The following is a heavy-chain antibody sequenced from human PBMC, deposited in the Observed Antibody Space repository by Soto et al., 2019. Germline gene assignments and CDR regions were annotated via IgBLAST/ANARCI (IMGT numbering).Heavy chain of an antibody. V-gene: IGHV4-59*01. Sequence: PSETLSLTCTVSGGSISSYYWSWIRQPPGKGLEWIGYIYYSGSTNYNPSLKSRVTISVDTSKNQFSLKLSSVTAADTAVYYCARVERDSSSFYYGMDVWGQGTTVTVSS. D-gene: IGHD6-6*01. CDR1: GGSISSYY. CDR3: ARVERDSSSFYYGMDV. CDR2: IYYSGST. J-gene: IGHJ6*02.